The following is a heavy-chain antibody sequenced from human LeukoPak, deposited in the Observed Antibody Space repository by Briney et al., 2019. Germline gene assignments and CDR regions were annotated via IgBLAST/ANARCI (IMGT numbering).Heavy chain of an antibody. CDR1: GYSFTTYW. CDR3: ARHEGSGSYYSY. Sequence: VESLKISCKGSGYSFTTYWIAWVRQMPGRGLEWMGIISPDDSEIRYSLSFRGQVTISADKSTSTAYLQWSRLKASDTAIYYCARHEGSGSYYSYWGQGTLVTVSS. J-gene: IGHJ4*02. CDR2: ISPDDSEI. D-gene: IGHD1-26*01. V-gene: IGHV5-51*01.